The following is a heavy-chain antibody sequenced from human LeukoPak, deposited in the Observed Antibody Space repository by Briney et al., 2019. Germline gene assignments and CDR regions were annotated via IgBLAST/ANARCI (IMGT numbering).Heavy chain of an antibody. CDR1: GGSISSSSYY. CDR2: IYHSGST. CDR3: ATTPGSYSYFDY. D-gene: IGHD1-26*01. V-gene: IGHV4-39*07. Sequence: PSETLSLTCTVSGGSISSSSYYWGWIRQPPGKGLEWIGGIYHSGSTYYNPSLKSRVTISVDTSKNQFSLKLSSVTAADTAVYYCATTPGSYSYFDYWGQGTLVTVSS. J-gene: IGHJ4*02.